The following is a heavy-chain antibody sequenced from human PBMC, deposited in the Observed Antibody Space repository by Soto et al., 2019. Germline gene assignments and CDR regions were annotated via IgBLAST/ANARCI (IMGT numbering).Heavy chain of an antibody. Sequence: ASVKVSCKTSGYSLTDYGINWVRQAPGQGLEWVGWISTYNGRTNYVEKLQGRVTMTTDTSTTTVYMDLRSLRYDDTAVYYCARRYGDPSSAAGFDKWGQGTLVTVSS. D-gene: IGHD4-17*01. CDR3: ARRYGDPSSAAGFDK. CDR2: ISTYNGRT. J-gene: IGHJ4*02. V-gene: IGHV1-18*01. CDR1: GYSLTDYG.